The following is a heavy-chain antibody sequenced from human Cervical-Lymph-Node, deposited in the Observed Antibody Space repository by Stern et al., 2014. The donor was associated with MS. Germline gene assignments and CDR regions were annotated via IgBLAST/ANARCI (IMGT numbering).Heavy chain of an antibody. CDR3: ARAGYDILTGYYRNWFDP. D-gene: IGHD3-9*01. CDR1: GYTFTSYY. V-gene: IGHV1-46*01. J-gene: IGHJ5*02. Sequence: QVQLVQYGAEVKKPGASVKVSCKASGYTFTSYYMHWVRQAPGQGLEWMGIINPSGGSTSYAQKFQGRVTMTRDTSTSTVYMELSSLRSEDTAVYYCARAGYDILTGYYRNWFDPWGQGTLVTVSS. CDR2: INPSGGST.